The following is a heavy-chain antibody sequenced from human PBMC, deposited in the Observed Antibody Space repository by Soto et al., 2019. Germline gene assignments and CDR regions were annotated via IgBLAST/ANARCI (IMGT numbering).Heavy chain of an antibody. V-gene: IGHV4-39*01. J-gene: IGHJ5*02. Sequence: SETLSLTCTVSGGSISSSSYYWGWIRQPPGKGLEWIGSIYYSGSTYYNPSLKSRVTISVDTSKNQFSLKLSSVTAADTAVYYCARRQGITMARGVTIWFDPWGQGTLVTVSS. CDR1: GGSISSSSYY. CDR2: IYYSGST. CDR3: ARRQGITMARGVTIWFDP. D-gene: IGHD3-10*01.